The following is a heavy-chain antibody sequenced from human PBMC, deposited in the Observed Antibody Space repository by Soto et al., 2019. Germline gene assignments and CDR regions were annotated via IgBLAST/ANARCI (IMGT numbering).Heavy chain of an antibody. V-gene: IGHV4-59*01. J-gene: IGHJ5*02. CDR2: IYYSGST. CDR3: ARVGDVAYYDFWSGESNWFDP. CDR1: GGSISSYY. Sequence: PSETLSLTCTVSGGSISSYYWSWIRQPPGKGLEWFGYIYYSGSTNYNPSLKSRVTISVDTSKNQFSLKLSSVTAADTAVYYCARVGDVAYYDFWSGESNWFDPWGRGTLVTVSS. D-gene: IGHD3-3*01.